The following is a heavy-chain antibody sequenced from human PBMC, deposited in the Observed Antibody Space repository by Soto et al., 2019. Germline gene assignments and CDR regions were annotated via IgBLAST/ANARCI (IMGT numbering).Heavy chain of an antibody. CDR3: ARNSLIAVAGTGWFDP. J-gene: IGHJ5*02. CDR1: GYSFTSYW. V-gene: IGHV5-10-1*01. Sequence: GESLKISCKGSGYSFTSYWISWVRQMPGKGLEWMGRIDPSDSYTNYSPSFQGHVTISADKSISTAYLQWSSLKASDTAMYYCARNSLIAVAGTGWFDPWGQGTLVTVSS. D-gene: IGHD6-19*01. CDR2: IDPSDSYT.